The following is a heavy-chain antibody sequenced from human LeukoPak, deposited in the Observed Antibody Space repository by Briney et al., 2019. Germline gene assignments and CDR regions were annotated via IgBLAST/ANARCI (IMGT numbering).Heavy chain of an antibody. CDR3: AKEGRHGAFDI. V-gene: IGHV3-53*05. CDR1: GFTVSSNY. J-gene: IGHJ3*02. Sequence: PGGSLRLSCAASGFTVSSNYMSWVRQAPGKGLEWVSVIYSGGSTYYADSVKGRFTISRDNSKNTLYLQMNSLRAEDMALYYCAKEGRHGAFDIWGQGTMVTVSS. CDR2: IYSGGST.